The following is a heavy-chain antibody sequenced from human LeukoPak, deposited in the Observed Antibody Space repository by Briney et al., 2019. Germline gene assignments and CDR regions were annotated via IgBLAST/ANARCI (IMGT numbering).Heavy chain of an antibody. Sequence: PGGSLRLSCAASGFTFSSYSMCWVRQAPGKGPEWVSGIKESGDITYYADSVKGRFTISRDNSKNTLYLHMNSLRAEDTAKHYCAKYCSGATCSGYWGQGTLVTVSS. D-gene: IGHD2-15*01. CDR2: IKESGDIT. V-gene: IGHV3-23*01. CDR3: AKYCSGATCSGY. CDR1: GFTFSSYS. J-gene: IGHJ4*02.